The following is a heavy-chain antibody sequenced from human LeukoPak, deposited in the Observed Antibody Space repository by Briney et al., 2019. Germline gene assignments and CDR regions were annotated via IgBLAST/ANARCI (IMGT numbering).Heavy chain of an antibody. V-gene: IGHV3-7*01. Sequence: PGGPLRLSCAASGFTFSNFWMSWVRQAPGKGLEWVANIKQDGSEKNYVDSVKGRFTISRDNAKNSLYLQVNSLRAEDTAVYYCARARGSYCLDYWGQGTLVTVSS. CDR1: GFTFSNFW. J-gene: IGHJ4*02. D-gene: IGHD1-26*01. CDR2: IKQDGSEK. CDR3: ARARGSYCLDY.